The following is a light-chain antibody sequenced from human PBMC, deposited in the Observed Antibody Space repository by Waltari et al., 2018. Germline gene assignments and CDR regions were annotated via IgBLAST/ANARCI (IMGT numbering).Light chain of an antibody. V-gene: IGLV1-47*01. J-gene: IGLJ3*02. CDR1: SSTIGSNY. CDR2: RNN. Sequence: QSVLTQPPSASGTPGQRVTISCSGSSSTIGSNYVYWYQQLPGTAPKLLIYRNNQRRSGVPDRFAGAKSGTSASLAISGLRSEDEADYYCAAWDDSLVFGGGTKLTVL. CDR3: AAWDDSLV.